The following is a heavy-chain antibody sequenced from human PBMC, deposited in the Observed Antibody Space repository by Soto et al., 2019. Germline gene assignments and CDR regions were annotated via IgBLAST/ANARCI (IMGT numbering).Heavy chain of an antibody. CDR1: GYSFTNND. J-gene: IGHJ5*02. Sequence: XSVKVSCKASGYSFTNNDVSWLRQATGQGLEWMGWMNPGSGDTGYAQKFQGRVTMTRDISIATAYMELSSLRSDDTAIYYCARMETFGSLNWFDPWGQGTLVTVSS. D-gene: IGHD3-16*01. V-gene: IGHV1-8*01. CDR3: ARMETFGSLNWFDP. CDR2: MNPGSGDT.